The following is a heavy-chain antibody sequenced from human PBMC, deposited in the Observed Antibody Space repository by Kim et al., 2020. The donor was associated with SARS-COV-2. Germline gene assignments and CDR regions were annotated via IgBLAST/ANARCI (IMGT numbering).Heavy chain of an antibody. V-gene: IGHV1-69*13. D-gene: IGHD5-12*01. Sequence: SVKVSCKASGGTFSSYAISWVRQAPGQGLEWMGGIIPIFGTANYAQKFQGRVTITADESTSTAYMELSSLRSEDTAVYYCARYAYVLDGYNYAFDYWGQGTLVTVSS. CDR3: ARYAYVLDGYNYAFDY. CDR1: GGTFSSYA. CDR2: IIPIFGTA. J-gene: IGHJ4*02.